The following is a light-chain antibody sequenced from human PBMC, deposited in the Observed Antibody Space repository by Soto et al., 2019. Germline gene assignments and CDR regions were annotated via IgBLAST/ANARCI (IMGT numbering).Light chain of an antibody. CDR1: QSVSSY. J-gene: IGKJ5*01. CDR2: DAS. CDR3: QQRSNWPR. Sequence: EIVLTQSPATLSLSPGERATLSCRASQSVSSYLAWYQQKPGQAPRLLIYDASNRATGIPARFSGSGSGTAFTLTISSLEPEDFAVYYCQQRSNWPRFGQGTRLEIK. V-gene: IGKV3-11*01.